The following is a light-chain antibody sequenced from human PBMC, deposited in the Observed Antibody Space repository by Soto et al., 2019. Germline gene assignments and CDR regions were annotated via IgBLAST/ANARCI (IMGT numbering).Light chain of an antibody. CDR1: SSNIGNNF. CDR3: GSWDRSLTYV. Sequence: QSALTQPPSVSAAPGQKVTISCSGSSSNIGNNFVTWYQQLPGTAPKLLIYDNNKRPSGIPDRFSGSQSGTSATLGITGLQTGDEAVYYCGSWDRSLTYVLGTGNKRTVL. V-gene: IGLV1-51*01. CDR2: DNN. J-gene: IGLJ1*01.